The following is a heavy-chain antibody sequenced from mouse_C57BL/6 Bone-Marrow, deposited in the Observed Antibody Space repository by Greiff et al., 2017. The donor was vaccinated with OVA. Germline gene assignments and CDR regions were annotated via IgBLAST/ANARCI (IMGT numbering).Heavy chain of an antibody. V-gene: IGHV1-54*01. CDR2: INPGSGGT. D-gene: IGHD1-1*01. J-gene: IGHJ1*03. CDR1: GYAFTNYL. Sequence: QVQLQQSGAELVRPGTSVKVSCKASGYAFTNYLIEWVKQRPGQGLEWIGVINPGSGGTNYNEKFKGKATLTADKSSSTAYMQLSSLTSEDSAVYFCARRGRPENPSPYFDVWGTGTTVTVSS. CDR3: ARRGRPENPSPYFDV.